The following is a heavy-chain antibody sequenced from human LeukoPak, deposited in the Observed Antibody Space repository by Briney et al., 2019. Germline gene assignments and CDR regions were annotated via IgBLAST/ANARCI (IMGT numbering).Heavy chain of an antibody. CDR1: GYTFTGYY. D-gene: IGHD1-26*01. Sequence: GASVKVSCKASGYTFTGYYMHWVRQPPGQGLEWMGWINPNSGGTNYAQRFQGRVTMTRDTSISTAYMELSRLRSDDTAVYYCARGIVGVSNWFDPWGQGTLVTVSS. V-gene: IGHV1-2*02. J-gene: IGHJ5*02. CDR2: INPNSGGT. CDR3: ARGIVGVSNWFDP.